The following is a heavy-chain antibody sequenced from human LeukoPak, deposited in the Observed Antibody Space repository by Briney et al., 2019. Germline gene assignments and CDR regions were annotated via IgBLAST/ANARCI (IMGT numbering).Heavy chain of an antibody. CDR1: DDSISSSSYY. J-gene: IGHJ5*02. CDR2: VYYSGST. CDR3: ASPSSGWYAWFDP. D-gene: IGHD6-19*01. V-gene: IGHV4-39*01. Sequence: SETLSLTCTVSDDSISSSSYYWGWIRQPPGKGLEWIGTVYYSGSTYYNPSLKSRVTISVDTSKNQFSLRLSSVTAADTAVYYCASPSSGWYAWFDPWGQGTLVTVSS.